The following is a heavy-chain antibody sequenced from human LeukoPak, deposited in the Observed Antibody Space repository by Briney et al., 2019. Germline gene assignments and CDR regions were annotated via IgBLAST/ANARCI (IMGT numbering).Heavy chain of an antibody. CDR3: ARGRPYFDY. V-gene: IGHV4-39*01. CDR2: ISYTGST. Sequence: TSETLSLTCSVSGGSISSSSFYWGWIRQPPGKGLEWIGSISYTGSTYYNPSLKSRVTISVDTSKNQFSLKLSSVTAADTAVYYCARGRPYFDYWGQGTLVTVSS. CDR1: GGSISSSSFY. J-gene: IGHJ4*02.